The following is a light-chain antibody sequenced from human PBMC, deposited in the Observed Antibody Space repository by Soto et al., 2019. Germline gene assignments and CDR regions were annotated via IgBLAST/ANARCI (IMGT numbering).Light chain of an antibody. CDR1: SSDVGGYNY. J-gene: IGLJ2*01. V-gene: IGLV2-14*01. CDR3: SSYTSSSTFVV. Sequence: QSALTQPASVSGSPGQSITISCTGTSSDVGGYNYVSWYQQHPGKAPKLMIYDVSNWPSGVSNRFSGSKSGNTASLTISGLQAEDEADYYCSSYTSSSTFVVSGGGTKLTVL. CDR2: DVS.